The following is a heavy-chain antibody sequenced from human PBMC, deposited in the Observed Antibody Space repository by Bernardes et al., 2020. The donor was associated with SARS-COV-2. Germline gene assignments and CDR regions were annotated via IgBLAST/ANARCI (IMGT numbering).Heavy chain of an antibody. CDR2: INHSGST. V-gene: IGHV4-34*01. J-gene: IGHJ4*02. Sequence: ETLSLTCAVYGGSFSGYYWSWIRQPPGKGLEWIGEINHSGSTNYNPSLKSRVTISVDTSKNQFSLKLSSVTAADTAVYYCARGSVTPFDYWGQGTLVTVSS. CDR1: GGSFSGYY. CDR3: ARGSVTPFDY. D-gene: IGHD4-17*01.